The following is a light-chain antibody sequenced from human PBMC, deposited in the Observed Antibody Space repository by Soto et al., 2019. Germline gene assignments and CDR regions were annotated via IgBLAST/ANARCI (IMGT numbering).Light chain of an antibody. CDR1: SSDIGGYNF. CDR2: EVN. V-gene: IGLV2-8*01. CDR3: SSYAGTNNLGV. J-gene: IGLJ3*02. Sequence: QSALTQPPSASGSPGQSVTISCTGTSSDIGGYNFVSWYQQHPGKAPKLIIYEVNKRPSGVPDRFSGSKSGNTASLTVSGLQADDGGDYYCSSYAGTNNLGVFGGGTKLTVL.